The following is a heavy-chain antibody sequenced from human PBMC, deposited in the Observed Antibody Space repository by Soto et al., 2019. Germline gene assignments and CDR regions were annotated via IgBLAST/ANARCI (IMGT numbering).Heavy chain of an antibody. CDR2: LSNNGINT. D-gene: IGHD6-19*01. CDR3: AREWSLSVAASGY. V-gene: IGHV3-30-3*01. Sequence: QVELVESGGGVVQPGRSLRLSCAASGFTFSTYTMYGVRHAPGKGLEWVAGLSNNGINTDYADSVKGRFTISRDNSMHTLHLQMNSLRAEDTAVYFCAREWSLSVAASGYWGQGTLVTVS. CDR1: GFTFSTYT. J-gene: IGHJ4*02.